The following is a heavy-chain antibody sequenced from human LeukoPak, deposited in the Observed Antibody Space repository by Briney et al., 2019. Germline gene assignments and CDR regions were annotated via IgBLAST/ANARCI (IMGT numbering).Heavy chain of an antibody. CDR3: ARDGTDSNHNYYYYYMDV. CDR1: GGSISSYY. CDR2: IYYSGST. J-gene: IGHJ6*03. D-gene: IGHD4-11*01. Sequence: SETLSLTCTVSGGSISSYYWSWIRQPPGKGLEWIGYIYYSGSTNYNPSLKSRVTISVDTSKNQFSLKLSSVTAADTVVYYCARDGTDSNHNYYYYYMDVWGKGTTVTVSS. V-gene: IGHV4-59*01.